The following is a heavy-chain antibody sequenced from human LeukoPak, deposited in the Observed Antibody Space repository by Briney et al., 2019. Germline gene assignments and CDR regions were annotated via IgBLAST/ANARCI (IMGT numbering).Heavy chain of an antibody. CDR2: ISTSGST. Sequence: PSETLSLTCTVSGGSISSYFWSWIRQPAGKGLESIGHISTSGSTNYNPSLKSRVTMSVDTSKNQFSLKLSSVTAADTAVYYCARVRYSDSSVLTRKRSYYFDYWGQGTLVTVSS. V-gene: IGHV4-4*07. CDR3: ARVRYSDSSVLTRKRSYYFDY. CDR1: GGSISSYF. D-gene: IGHD3-22*01. J-gene: IGHJ4*02.